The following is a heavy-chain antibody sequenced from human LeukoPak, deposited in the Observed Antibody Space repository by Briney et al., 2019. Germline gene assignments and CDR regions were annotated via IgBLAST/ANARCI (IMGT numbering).Heavy chain of an antibody. CDR2: ISGSGGGT. CDR1: GFTFSSYS. V-gene: IGHV3-23*01. Sequence: GGSLRLSCAASGFTFSSYSMNWVRQAPGKGLEWVSAISGSGGGTYYADAVKGRFTISRDNSKNTLYLQMNSLRADDTAVYYCAKDFNLSRWGQGTLVTVSS. J-gene: IGHJ4*02. CDR3: AKDFNLSR. D-gene: IGHD2/OR15-2a*01.